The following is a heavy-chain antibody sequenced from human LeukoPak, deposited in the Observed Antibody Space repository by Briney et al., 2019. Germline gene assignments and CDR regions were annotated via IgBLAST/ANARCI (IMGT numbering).Heavy chain of an antibody. CDR2: VYSSGSA. CDR1: GGSINSYY. Sequence: PSETLSLTCTVSGGSINSYYWSWIRQPAGKELEWIGRVYSSGSANYNPSLESRVTMSVDTSKNQFSLKLTSVTAADTAMYYCARGPGIGVIATRLLEYWGQGTLVPVSS. D-gene: IGHD6-19*01. CDR3: ARGPGIGVIATRLLEY. V-gene: IGHV4-4*07. J-gene: IGHJ4*02.